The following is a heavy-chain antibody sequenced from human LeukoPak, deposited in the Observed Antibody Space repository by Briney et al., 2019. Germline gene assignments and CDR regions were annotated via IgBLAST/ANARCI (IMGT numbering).Heavy chain of an antibody. CDR3: ASVKYYYDSSGYPGWFDP. J-gene: IGHJ5*02. Sequence: PSETLSLTCSVSGGSTSSYYWSWIRQPAGKGLEWIGRIHTSGSTNYNPSLKSRITMSVDTSKNQFSLKLSSVTAADTAVYYCASVKYYYDSSGYPGWFDPWGQGTLVTVSS. D-gene: IGHD3-22*01. CDR2: IHTSGST. V-gene: IGHV4-4*07. CDR1: GGSTSSYY.